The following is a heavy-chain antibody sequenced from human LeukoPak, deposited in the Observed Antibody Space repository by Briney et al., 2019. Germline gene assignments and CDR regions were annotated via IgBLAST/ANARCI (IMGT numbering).Heavy chain of an antibody. Sequence: GGSLRLSCAASGFSVSIKYMNWVRQAPGKGLEWVSILYSSGTTYYATSVKGRFTISRDNSENKLYLQINSLRAEDTAVYYCARGGFGPSDALDIWGQGTMVTVSS. CDR3: ARGGFGPSDALDI. J-gene: IGHJ3*02. CDR1: GFSVSIKY. V-gene: IGHV3-53*01. CDR2: LYSSGTT. D-gene: IGHD3-10*01.